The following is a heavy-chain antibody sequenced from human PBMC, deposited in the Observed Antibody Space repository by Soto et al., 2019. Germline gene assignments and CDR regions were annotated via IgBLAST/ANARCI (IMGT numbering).Heavy chain of an antibody. J-gene: IGHJ4*02. CDR3: ARFGGHTVTNDY. Sequence: PSETLSLTCAVYGGSFSGYYWSWIRQPPGKGLEWIGEINHSRSTNYNPSLKSRVTISVDTSKNQFSLKLNSVTAADTAVYYCARFGGHTVTNDYWGQGTLVTVSS. D-gene: IGHD4-17*01. V-gene: IGHV4-34*01. CDR1: GGSFSGYY. CDR2: INHSRST.